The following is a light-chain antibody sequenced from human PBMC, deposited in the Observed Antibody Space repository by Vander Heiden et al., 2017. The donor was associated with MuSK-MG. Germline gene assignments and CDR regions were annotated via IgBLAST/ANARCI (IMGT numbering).Light chain of an antibody. CDR1: SSDVGASNY. CDR3: SSYRSSSTPYV. V-gene: IGLV2-14*03. CDR2: DVS. Sequence: QSALTQPASVSGSPGQSITLSCTGTSSDVGASNYVSWYQHHPGKAPKLMIYDVSIRPSGVSNRFSGSKSGNTASLTISGLQAEDEADYYCSSYRSSSTPYVLGTGTKVTVL. J-gene: IGLJ1*01.